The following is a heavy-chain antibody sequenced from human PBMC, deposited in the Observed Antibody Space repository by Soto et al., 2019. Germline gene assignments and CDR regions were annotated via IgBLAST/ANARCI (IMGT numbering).Heavy chain of an antibody. D-gene: IGHD3-10*01. V-gene: IGHV4-30-2*01. J-gene: IGHJ5*02. Sequence: SETLSLTCSVSVGSSSSGGYSWIWIRQPPGKGLEWIGYIYHSGSTYYNPSLKSRVTISVDRSKNQFSLKLSSVTAADTAVYYCARDRLWFGELDPWGQGTLVTVSS. CDR1: VGSSSSGGYS. CDR3: ARDRLWFGELDP. CDR2: IYHSGST.